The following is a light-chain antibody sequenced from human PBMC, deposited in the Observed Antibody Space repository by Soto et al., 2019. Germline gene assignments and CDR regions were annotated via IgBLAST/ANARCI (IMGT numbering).Light chain of an antibody. CDR2: AAS. Sequence: DIQMTQSPSSLSASVGDRVTITCRASQSISSYLNWYQQKPGKAPKLLIYAASSLQSGVPSRFSGSGSWTDFTLTISRLQTEDFGTYYRQQSYSTPRTFGQGTKVEIK. J-gene: IGKJ1*01. CDR3: QQSYSTPRT. CDR1: QSISSY. V-gene: IGKV1-39*01.